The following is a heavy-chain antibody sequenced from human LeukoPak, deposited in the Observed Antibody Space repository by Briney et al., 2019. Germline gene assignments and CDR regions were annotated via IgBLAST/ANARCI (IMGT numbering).Heavy chain of an antibody. J-gene: IGHJ4*02. CDR3: ARGPRSSDWYSIDY. CDR1: GGSISSYY. CDR2: IYSSGST. Sequence: PSETLSLTCTVSGGSISSYYWSWIRQPAGKGLEWIGRIYSSGSTNYNPSLKSRVTVSVETSKNQFSLKLSSVTAADTAVYYCARGPRSSDWYSIDYWGRGTLVTVSS. V-gene: IGHV4-4*07. D-gene: IGHD6-19*01.